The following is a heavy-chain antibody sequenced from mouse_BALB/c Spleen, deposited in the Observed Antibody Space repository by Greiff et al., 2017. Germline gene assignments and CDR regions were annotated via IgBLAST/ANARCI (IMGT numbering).Heavy chain of an antibody. J-gene: IGHJ4*01. CDR2: IWGGGST. Sequence: QVQLKESGPGLVAPSQSLSITCTVSGFSLTGYGVNWVRQPPGKGLEWLGMIWGGGSTDYNSALKSRLSISKDNSKSQVFLKMNRLQTDDTARYYCARDLYGYDGAMDYWGQGTSVTVSS. CDR3: ARDLYGYDGAMDY. CDR1: GFSLTGYG. V-gene: IGHV2-6-7*01. D-gene: IGHD2-2*01.